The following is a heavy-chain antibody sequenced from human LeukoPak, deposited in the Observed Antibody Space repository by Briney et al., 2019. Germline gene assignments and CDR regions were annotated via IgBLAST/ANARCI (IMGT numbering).Heavy chain of an antibody. J-gene: IGHJ4*02. CDR3: ARGVVAPTGSGFDY. V-gene: IGHV1-69*06. CDR2: IIPIFGTA. D-gene: IGHD3-22*01. Sequence: SVKVSCTASGGTFSSYAISWVRQAPGQGLKWMGGIIPIFGTANYAQKFQGRVTITADKSTSTAYMELSSLRSEDTAVYYCARGVVAPTGSGFDYWGQGTLVTVSS. CDR1: GGTFSSYA.